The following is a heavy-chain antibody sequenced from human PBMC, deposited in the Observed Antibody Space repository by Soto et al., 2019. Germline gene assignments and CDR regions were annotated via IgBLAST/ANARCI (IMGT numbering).Heavy chain of an antibody. CDR2: VNAANGVT. CDR1: GYTFTAYA. Sequence: QVQLVQSGAEVKPPGASVKVSCRTSGYTFTAYALHWVRQAPGQGLEWMGWVNAANGVTKFSQQFQGRVTITRDTSATTAYMELSSLRSEDTAVYFCARINSGTYGYAAFDMWGQGTTVTVAS. D-gene: IGHD1-26*01. V-gene: IGHV1-3*01. J-gene: IGHJ3*02. CDR3: ARINSGTYGYAAFDM.